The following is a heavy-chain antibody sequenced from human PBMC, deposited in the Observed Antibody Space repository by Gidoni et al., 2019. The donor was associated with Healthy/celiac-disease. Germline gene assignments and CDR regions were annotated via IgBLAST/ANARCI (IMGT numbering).Heavy chain of an antibody. CDR3: ARLSLVGGAGYNSLGGLDY. CDR2: IYSGGST. V-gene: IGHV3-66*04. D-gene: IGHD5-12*01. CDR1: GFTVSSNY. Sequence: EGQLVESGGGLVQPGGSLRLPCAASGFTVSSNYMSWVRQAPGKGLEWVSVIYSGGSTYYADSVKGRFTISRDNSKNTLYLQMNSLRAEDTAVYYCARLSLVGGAGYNSLGGLDYWGQGTLVTVSS. J-gene: IGHJ4*02.